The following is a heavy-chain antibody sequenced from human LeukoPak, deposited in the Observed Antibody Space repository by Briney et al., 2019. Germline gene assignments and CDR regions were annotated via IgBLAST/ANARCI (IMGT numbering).Heavy chain of an antibody. D-gene: IGHD6-19*01. CDR1: GGSITNYY. CDR3: ARGGLAVAQDAFDV. CDR2: IYYTGNT. Sequence: PSETLSLTCTVSGGSITNYYWNWIRQTPGRGLDWIGYIYYTGNTNYNPSLKSRVTISVDTSKNQFSLNLSSVTTADTAVYYCARGGLAVAQDAFDVWGQGTMVTVSS. V-gene: IGHV4-59*13. J-gene: IGHJ3*01.